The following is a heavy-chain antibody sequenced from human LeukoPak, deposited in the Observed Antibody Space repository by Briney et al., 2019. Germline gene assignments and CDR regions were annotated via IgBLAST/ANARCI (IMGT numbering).Heavy chain of an antibody. Sequence: ASVKVSCKASGYTFTSYAMHWVRQAPGQRLEWMGWINAGNGNTKYSQKFQGRVTSTRDTSASTAYMELSSLRSEDTAVYYCARDGSVWLGHYYYYGMDVWGQGTTVTVSS. CDR2: INAGNGNT. V-gene: IGHV1-3*01. CDR3: ARDGSVWLGHYYYYGMDV. CDR1: GYTFTSYA. J-gene: IGHJ6*02. D-gene: IGHD6-19*01.